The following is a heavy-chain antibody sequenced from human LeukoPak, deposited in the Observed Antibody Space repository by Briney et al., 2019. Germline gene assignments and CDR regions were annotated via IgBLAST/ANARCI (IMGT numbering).Heavy chain of an antibody. CDR1: GGTFSSYG. CDR2: ISAYNGNT. V-gene: IGHV1-18*01. Sequence: ASVKVSCKASGGTFSSYGISWVRQAPGQGLEWMGWISAYNGNTNYAQKLQGRVTMTTDTSTSTAYMELRSLRSDDTAVYYCARDIRHSRIAAARGLVNYWGQGTLVTVSS. CDR3: ARDIRHSRIAAARGLVNY. J-gene: IGHJ4*02. D-gene: IGHD6-13*01.